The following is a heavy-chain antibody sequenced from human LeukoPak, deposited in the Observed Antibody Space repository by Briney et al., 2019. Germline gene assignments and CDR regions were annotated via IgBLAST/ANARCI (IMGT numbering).Heavy chain of an antibody. CDR2: ISYDGSNK. D-gene: IGHD2-15*01. Sequence: QPGRSLRLSCAASGFTFSNYGIHWVRQAPGKGLEWVAVISYDGSNKYYADSVKGRFTISRDNSKNTLYLQMNSLRAEDTAVYYCAKDFAKYCSGGCDFQHWGQGTLVTVSS. J-gene: IGHJ1*01. V-gene: IGHV3-30*18. CDR3: AKDFAKYCSGGCDFQH. CDR1: GFTFSNYG.